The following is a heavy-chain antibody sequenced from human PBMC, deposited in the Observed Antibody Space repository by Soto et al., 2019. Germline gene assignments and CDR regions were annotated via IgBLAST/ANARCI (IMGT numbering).Heavy chain of an antibody. Sequence: QVQLVESGGGVVQPGRSLRLSCAASGFTFSSYGMHWVRQAPGKGLEWVAVIWYDGSNKYYADSVKGRLTISRDNSKNTLYLQMNSLRAEDTAVYYCARDGADYSSGWDNWFDPWGQGTLVTVSS. D-gene: IGHD6-19*01. CDR2: IWYDGSNK. CDR3: ARDGADYSSGWDNWFDP. V-gene: IGHV3-33*01. J-gene: IGHJ5*02. CDR1: GFTFSSYG.